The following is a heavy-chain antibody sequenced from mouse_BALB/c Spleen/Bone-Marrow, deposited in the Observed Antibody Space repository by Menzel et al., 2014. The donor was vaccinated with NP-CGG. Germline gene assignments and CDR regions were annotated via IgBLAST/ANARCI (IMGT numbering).Heavy chain of an antibody. CDR3: AVYDYEGFAY. CDR1: GFNIKDTY. V-gene: IGHV14-3*02. J-gene: IGHJ3*01. CDR2: IDPANGNT. Sequence: EVKLMESGAELVKPGASVKLSCTASGFNIKDTYMHWVKQRPEQGLERIGRIDPANGNTKYDPKFQGKATITADTSSNTAYLQLSSLTSEDTAVYYCAVYDYEGFAYWGQGTLVTVSA. D-gene: IGHD2-4*01.